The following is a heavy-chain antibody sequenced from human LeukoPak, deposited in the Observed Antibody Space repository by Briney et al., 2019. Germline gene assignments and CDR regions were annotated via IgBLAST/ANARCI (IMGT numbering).Heavy chain of an antibody. CDR1: GYTFTSYG. CDR2: ISAYNGNT. J-gene: IGHJ5*02. CDR3: ARDPPNYYDFWTGWFDP. D-gene: IGHD3-3*01. V-gene: IGHV1-18*01. Sequence: VASVKVSCKASGYTFTSYGISWVRQAPGQGLAWMGWISAYNGNTNYAQKLQGRVTMTTDTSTSTAYMELRSLRSDDTAVYYCARDPPNYYDFWTGWFDPWGQGTLVTVSS.